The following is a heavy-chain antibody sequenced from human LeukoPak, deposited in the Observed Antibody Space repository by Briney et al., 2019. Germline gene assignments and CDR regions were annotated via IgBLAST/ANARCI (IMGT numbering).Heavy chain of an antibody. D-gene: IGHD6-13*01. CDR3: AKEILGYSSSWYYFDY. Sequence: GGSLRLSCAASGFTFSSYAMSWVRQAPGKGLEWVSAISGSGGSTYYADSVKGRFTISRDNSKNTLYLQMNSLRAEDTAVYYCAKEILGYSSSWYYFDYWGQGTLATVSS. CDR1: GFTFSSYA. V-gene: IGHV3-23*01. CDR2: ISGSGGST. J-gene: IGHJ4*02.